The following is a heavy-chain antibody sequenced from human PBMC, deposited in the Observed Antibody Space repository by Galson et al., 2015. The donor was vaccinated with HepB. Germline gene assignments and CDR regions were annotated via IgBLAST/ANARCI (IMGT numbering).Heavy chain of an antibody. J-gene: IGHJ5*02. CDR1: GDSVSSDSAA. CDR2: TYYRSKWYN. D-gene: IGHD2-2*01. CDR3: ARTSGHFDL. Sequence: CAISGDSVSSDSAAWNWIRQSPSRGLEWLGRTYYRSKWYNDYAVSVKSRITINPDTSKNQFSLQLNSLTPDDSAVYYCARTSGHFDLWGQGTLVTVSS. V-gene: IGHV6-1*01.